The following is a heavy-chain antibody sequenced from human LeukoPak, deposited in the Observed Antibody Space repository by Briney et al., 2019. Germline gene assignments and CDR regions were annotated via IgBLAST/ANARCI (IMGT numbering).Heavy chain of an antibody. V-gene: IGHV4-39*01. CDR1: GGSISTNNYY. CDR3: ARKTRSRNYFDY. D-gene: IGHD2-2*01. J-gene: IGHJ4*02. CDR2: IYYSGST. Sequence: SETLSLTCTVSGGSISTNNYYWGWIRQPPGKGLEWIGSIYYSGSTCYNPSLKSRLTISLDTSKNQFSLNLSSVTAADTAVYYCARKTRSRNYFDYWGQGTLVTVSS.